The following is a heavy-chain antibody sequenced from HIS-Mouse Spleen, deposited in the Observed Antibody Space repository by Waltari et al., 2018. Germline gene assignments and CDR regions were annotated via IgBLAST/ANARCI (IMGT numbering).Heavy chain of an antibody. J-gene: IGHJ4*02. CDR2: ISYDGSNK. CDR3: EGVYGSGSYYFDY. D-gene: IGHD3-10*01. CDR1: GFPFSSSG. V-gene: IGHV3-30*03. Sequence: QVQLVESGGGVVQPGRSLRLPCAASGFPFSSSGMHWVRQAPGKGLEWVAVISYDGSNKYYADSVKGRFTISRDNSKNTLYLQMNSLRAEDTAVYYCEGVYGSGSYYFDYWGQGTLVTVSS.